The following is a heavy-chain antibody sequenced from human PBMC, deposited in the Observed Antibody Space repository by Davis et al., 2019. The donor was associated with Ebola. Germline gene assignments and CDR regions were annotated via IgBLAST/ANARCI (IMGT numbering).Heavy chain of an antibody. J-gene: IGHJ3*02. Sequence: ASVTVSCMASGYTFTSSYMHWVRQPPGQGLEWMGIFNHSVGSTSYAQKFQGRVTMTRDTSTSTVYMELSSLRSEDTAVYYCARFRTYYYVTREGAFDIWGQGTMVTVSS. CDR3: ARFRTYYYVTREGAFDI. D-gene: IGHD3-10*02. CDR1: GYTFTSSY. V-gene: IGHV1-46*01. CDR2: FNHSVGST.